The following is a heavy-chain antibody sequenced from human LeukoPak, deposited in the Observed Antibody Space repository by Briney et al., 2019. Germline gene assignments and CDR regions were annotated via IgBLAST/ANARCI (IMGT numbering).Heavy chain of an antibody. CDR3: ARGHYDILTGYSYYYYYYMDV. D-gene: IGHD3-9*01. CDR2: TNHSGST. Sequence: PSETLSLTCAVYGGSFSGYYWSWIRQPPGKGLEWIGETNHSGSTNYNPSLKSRVTISVDTSKNQFSLKLSSVTAADTAVYYCARGHYDILTGYSYYYYYYMDVWGKGTTVTVSS. V-gene: IGHV4-34*01. J-gene: IGHJ6*03. CDR1: GGSFSGYY.